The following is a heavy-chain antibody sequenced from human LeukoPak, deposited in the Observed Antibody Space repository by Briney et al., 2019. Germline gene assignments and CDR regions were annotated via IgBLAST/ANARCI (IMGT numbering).Heavy chain of an antibody. Sequence: SETLSLTCTVSGGSISSDWYWGWVRQPPGNGLEWIGAIYRNGDTYYNPSLKSRVTISLDASKNQFSLRLNSVTAADTAVYYCARAKRDYYDNSGYESYYYFMDVWGKGTTVTVSS. J-gene: IGHJ6*03. CDR2: IYRNGDT. CDR1: GGSISSDWY. V-gene: IGHV4-38-2*02. D-gene: IGHD3-22*01. CDR3: ARAKRDYYDNSGYESYYYFMDV.